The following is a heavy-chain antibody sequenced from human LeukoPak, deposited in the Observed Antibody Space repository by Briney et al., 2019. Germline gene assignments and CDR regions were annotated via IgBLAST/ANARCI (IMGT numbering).Heavy chain of an antibody. J-gene: IGHJ5*02. Sequence: PGGSLRLSCAASGFTFSSYGMHWVRQAPGKGLEWVAVIWYDGSNKYYADSVKGRFTISRDNSKNTLYLQMNGLRAEDTAVYYCARAFTETGTNWFDPWGQGTLVTVSS. D-gene: IGHD1-7*01. CDR1: GFTFSSYG. CDR2: IWYDGSNK. CDR3: ARAFTETGTNWFDP. V-gene: IGHV3-33*01.